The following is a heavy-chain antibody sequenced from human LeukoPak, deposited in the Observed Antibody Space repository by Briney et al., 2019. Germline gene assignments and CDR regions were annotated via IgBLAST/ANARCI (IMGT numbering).Heavy chain of an antibody. CDR1: GYTFTSYG. D-gene: IGHD1-26*01. J-gene: IGHJ6*02. V-gene: IGHV1-18*01. CDR2: ISAYNGNT. Sequence: RASVKVSCKASGYTFTSYGISWVRQAPGQGLEWMGWISAYNGNTNYAQKLQGRVIMTTDTSTSTAYMELRSLRSDDTAVYYCARDSGAGWYYYYGMDVWGQGTTVTVSS. CDR3: ARDSGAGWYYYYGMDV.